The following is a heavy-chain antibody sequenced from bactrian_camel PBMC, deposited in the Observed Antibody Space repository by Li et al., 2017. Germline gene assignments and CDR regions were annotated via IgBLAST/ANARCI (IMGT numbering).Heavy chain of an antibody. CDR3: AASERSGICALAEWAFTY. CDR1: VDIFSRCH. CDR2: IYTGGSSA. J-gene: IGHJ4*01. D-gene: IGHD2*01. V-gene: IGHV3S54*01. Sequence: HVQLVESGGGSVQAGGSLILSCSAPVDIFSRCHMGWFRQAPGKEREAVARIYTGGSSAEYADSVKGRFTIFIDHVMGTLDLQMNSLEPEDTGTYYCAASERSGICALAEWAFTYWGQGTQVTVS.